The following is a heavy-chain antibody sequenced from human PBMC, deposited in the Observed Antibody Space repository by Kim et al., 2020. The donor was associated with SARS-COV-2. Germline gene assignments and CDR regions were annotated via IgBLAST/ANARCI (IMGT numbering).Heavy chain of an antibody. Sequence: SQTLSLTCAISGDSVSSNSAAWNWIRQSPSRGLEWLGRTYYRSKWYNDYAVSVKSRITINPDTSKNQFSLQLNSVTPEDTAVYYCAREGYSSSWGSDYYYVMHVWGQRTPFTVSS. CDR3: AREGYSSSWGSDYYYVMHV. V-gene: IGHV6-1*01. J-gene: IGHJ6*02. D-gene: IGHD6-13*01. CDR1: GDSVSSNSAA. CDR2: TYYRSKWYN.